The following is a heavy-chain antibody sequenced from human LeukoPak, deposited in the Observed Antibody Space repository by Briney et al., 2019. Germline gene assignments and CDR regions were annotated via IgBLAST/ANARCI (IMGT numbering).Heavy chain of an antibody. D-gene: IGHD2-21*02. J-gene: IGHJ1*01. CDR3: GKESPPYCGGDCYGGYFHH. CDR1: GFTFDEYS. Sequence: GGSLRLSCAASGFTFDEYSMHWVRQAPGKGLEWVSLISWDGGTTYYAESVKGRFTISRDNSKNSLYLQMNSLRTEDTALYYCGKESPPYCGGDCYGGYFHHWGQGTLVTVSS. CDR2: ISWDGGTT. V-gene: IGHV3-43*01.